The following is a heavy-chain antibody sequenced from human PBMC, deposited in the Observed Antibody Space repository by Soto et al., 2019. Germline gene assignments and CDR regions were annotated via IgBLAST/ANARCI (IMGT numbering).Heavy chain of an antibody. V-gene: IGHV4-4*09. CDR3: ARGVSSSQKRYYYGMDV. Sequence: PSETLSLTCSVSGASIRSYYWHWIRQPPGKGLEWIGYIYTSDSTRYSSSLKSRVTISVDTSKNQFSLKLNSVTAADTAVYYCARGVSSSQKRYYYGMDVWGQGTTVTVS. J-gene: IGHJ6*02. CDR2: IYTSDST. D-gene: IGHD6-6*01. CDR1: GASIRSYY.